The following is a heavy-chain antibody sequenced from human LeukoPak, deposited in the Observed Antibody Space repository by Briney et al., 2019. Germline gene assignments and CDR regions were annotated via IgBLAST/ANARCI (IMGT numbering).Heavy chain of an antibody. Sequence: PGGSLRLSCAASGFTFSAYAMNWVRQAPGKGLDWVSYISSSSSTIYYADSVKGRFTISRDNAKNSLYLQMNSLRAEDTAVYYCARGRETARPPLGYWGQGTLVTVSS. V-gene: IGHV3-48*01. D-gene: IGHD5-18*01. CDR1: GFTFSAYA. CDR2: ISSSSSTI. J-gene: IGHJ1*01. CDR3: ARGRETARPPLGY.